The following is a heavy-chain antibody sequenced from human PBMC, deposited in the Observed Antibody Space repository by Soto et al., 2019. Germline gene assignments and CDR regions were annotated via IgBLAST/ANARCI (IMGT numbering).Heavy chain of an antibody. D-gene: IGHD2-2*01. J-gene: IGHJ3*01. Sequence: EVQLVESGGGVVQPGRSLRLSCSASGFTFDDYAMNWVRQAPGKGLEWVSSISWNSGNIVYADSVRGRFTISRDNAKTSLHLQRNSLRAADTALYYCTKGASTSCFSAFDLWGQGTMVTVSS. CDR2: ISWNSGNI. V-gene: IGHV3-9*01. CDR1: GFTFDDYA. CDR3: TKGASTSCFSAFDL.